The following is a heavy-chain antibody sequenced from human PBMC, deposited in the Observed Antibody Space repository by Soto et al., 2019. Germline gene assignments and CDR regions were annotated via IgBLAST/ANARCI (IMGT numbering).Heavy chain of an antibody. CDR1: GYSFTSLD. J-gene: IGHJ4*02. Sequence: ASVKVSCKASGYSFTSLDINWVRQTTGQGLEWMGWMQPSSGRTGYAQKFQGRVTMTRDTSINTAYMELSSLTSDDTAFYYCARGVTAGVDYWGQGALVTVSS. V-gene: IGHV1-8*01. D-gene: IGHD1-26*01. CDR3: ARGVTAGVDY. CDR2: MQPSSGRT.